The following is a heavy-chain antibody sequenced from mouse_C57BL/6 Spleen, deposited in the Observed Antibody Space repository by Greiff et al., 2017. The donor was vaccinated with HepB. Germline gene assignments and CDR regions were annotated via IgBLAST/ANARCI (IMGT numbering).Heavy chain of an antibody. CDR1: GFTFTDYY. J-gene: IGHJ4*01. CDR2: IRNKANGYTT. V-gene: IGHV7-3*01. Sequence: EVKLMESGGGLVQPGGSLSLSCAASGFTFTDYYMSWVRQPPGKALEWLGFIRNKANGYTTEYSASVKGRFTISRDNSQSILYLQMNALRAEDSATYYCARYSNDAMDYWGQGTSVTVSS. D-gene: IGHD2-1*01. CDR3: ARYSNDAMDY.